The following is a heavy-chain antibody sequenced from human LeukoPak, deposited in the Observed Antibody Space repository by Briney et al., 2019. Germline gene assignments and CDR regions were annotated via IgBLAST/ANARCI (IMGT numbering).Heavy chain of an antibody. CDR1: GGSISSSSYY. V-gene: IGHV4-39*01. J-gene: IGHJ6*02. Sequence: SETLSLTCTVSGGSISSSSYYWGWIRQPPGKGLEWIGSIYYSGSTYYNPSLKSRVTISVDTSKNQFSLKLSSVTAADTAVYYCARRPSLWFGVTYCYYYGMDVWGQGTTVTVSS. CDR2: IYYSGST. D-gene: IGHD3-10*01. CDR3: ARRPSLWFGVTYCYYYGMDV.